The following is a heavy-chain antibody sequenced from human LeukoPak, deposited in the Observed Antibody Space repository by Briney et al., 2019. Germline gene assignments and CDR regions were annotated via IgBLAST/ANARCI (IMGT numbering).Heavy chain of an antibody. J-gene: IGHJ5*02. CDR3: ARDNSVGDNAWWFDP. CDR1: GYTFTGYY. D-gene: IGHD1-26*01. V-gene: IGHV1-46*01. Sequence: ASVKVSCKASGYTFTGYYVHWVRQAPGQGLEWMGLINPTGGSTGYAQKFQGRVTMTRDMSTSTDYMELSSLRSEDTAIYYCARDNSVGDNAWWFDPWGQGTLVTVSS. CDR2: INPTGGST.